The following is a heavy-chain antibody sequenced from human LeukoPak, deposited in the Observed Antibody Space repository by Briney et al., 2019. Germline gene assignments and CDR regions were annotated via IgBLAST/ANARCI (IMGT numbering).Heavy chain of an antibody. CDR1: GGSISSYY. CDR3: ARVRDISSSWYSD. V-gene: IGHV4-59*01. CDR2: IYYSGST. Sequence: PSETLSLTCTVSGGSISSYYWSWIRQPPGKGLEWIGYIYYSGSTNYNPSLKSRVTISVDTSKNQFSLKLSSVTAADTAVYYCARVRDISSSWYSDWGQGTLVTVSS. J-gene: IGHJ4*02. D-gene: IGHD6-13*01.